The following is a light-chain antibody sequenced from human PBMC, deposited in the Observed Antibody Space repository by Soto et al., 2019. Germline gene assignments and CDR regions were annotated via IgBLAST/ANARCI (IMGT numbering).Light chain of an antibody. J-gene: IGLJ3*02. Sequence: QAVVTQPPSVAGAPGQRVTISCTGSSSNIGAGYDVHWYLQLPGTAPKLLIYGNSNRPSGVPDRFSGSKSGTSASLAITGLQAADEADYYCHSYDSSLSGWVFGGGTQLTVL. CDR1: SSNIGAGYD. V-gene: IGLV1-40*01. CDR2: GNS. CDR3: HSYDSSLSGWV.